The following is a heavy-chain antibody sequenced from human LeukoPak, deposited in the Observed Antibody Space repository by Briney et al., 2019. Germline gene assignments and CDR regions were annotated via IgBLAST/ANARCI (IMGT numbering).Heavy chain of an antibody. Sequence: GRSLRLSCAASGFTFSSYAMSWVRRAPGKGLEWVSGISGSGGSTYYADSVKGRFTISRDNSKNTLYLQMNSLRAEDTAVYYCAKGAMIVVVITPFDYWGQGTLVTVSS. J-gene: IGHJ4*02. CDR1: GFTFSSYA. D-gene: IGHD3-22*01. CDR2: ISGSGGST. V-gene: IGHV3-23*01. CDR3: AKGAMIVVVITPFDY.